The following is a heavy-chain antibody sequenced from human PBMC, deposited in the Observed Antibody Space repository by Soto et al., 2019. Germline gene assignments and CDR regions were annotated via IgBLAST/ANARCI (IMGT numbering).Heavy chain of an antibody. CDR1: GFTFSGFD. D-gene: IGHD2-15*01. J-gene: IGHJ4*02. CDR2: IGTVGDT. Sequence: PGGSLGLSGEDSGFTFSGFDMPWVRQPTGKGLEWVSTIGTVGDTYHAVSVKGRFTISRDKAKNSLSLQMNSLRAGDTAVYFCARGQEVGAHFFDSWGQGTQVTVSS. CDR3: ARGQEVGAHFFDS. V-gene: IGHV3-13*01.